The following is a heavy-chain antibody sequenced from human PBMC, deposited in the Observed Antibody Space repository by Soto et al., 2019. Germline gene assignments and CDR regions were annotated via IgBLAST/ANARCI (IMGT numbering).Heavy chain of an antibody. CDR1: GFTFSDYA. CDR2: VSHDGRNT. D-gene: IGHD6-19*01. V-gene: IGHV3-30*18. J-gene: IGHJ4*02. CDR3: AKGGRQWLVTSDFNY. Sequence: VQLVESGGGVVQPGRSLRLSCAASGFTFSDYAMHWVRQAPGKGLEWVAVVSHDGRNTHYADSVKGRFTISRDSSKNRVPLEMTSLRAEDTAVYYGAKGGRQWLVTSDFNYWGQGALVTVSS.